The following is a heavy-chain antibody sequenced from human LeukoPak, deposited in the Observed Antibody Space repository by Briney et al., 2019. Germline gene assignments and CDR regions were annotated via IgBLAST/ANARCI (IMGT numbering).Heavy chain of an antibody. J-gene: IGHJ5*02. Sequence: GGSLRLSCAASGFTVSSNYMSWVRQAPGKGLEWVAFMRYDGSNKYYADSVKGRFTISRDNSKNTLYLRMNSLRAEDTAVYYCAKDRGRDRMGSWFDPWGQGTLVTVSS. D-gene: IGHD1-14*01. CDR3: AKDRGRDRMGSWFDP. CDR2: MRYDGSNK. CDR1: GFTVSSNY. V-gene: IGHV3-30*02.